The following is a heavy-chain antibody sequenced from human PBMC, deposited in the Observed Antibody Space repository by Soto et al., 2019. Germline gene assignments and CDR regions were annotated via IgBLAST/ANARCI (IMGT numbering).Heavy chain of an antibody. V-gene: IGHV3-23*01. D-gene: IGHD6-19*01. Sequence: EVQLLESGGGLLQHGVSLRLSCTACEFTFFNFAMNWVRQAPGKGLEWVSTISARSDSTYYADSVKGRFTISRDNSRNTLYLQMRSLRAEDSATYYCAFRNWAEWLVPAGSFDYWGQGTLVTGSS. CDR2: ISARSDST. CDR3: AFRNWAEWLVPAGSFDY. CDR1: EFTFFNFA. J-gene: IGHJ4*02.